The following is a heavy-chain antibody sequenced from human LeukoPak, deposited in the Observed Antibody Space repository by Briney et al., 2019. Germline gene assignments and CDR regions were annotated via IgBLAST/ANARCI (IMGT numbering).Heavy chain of an antibody. CDR1: GGSISSYY. J-gene: IGHJ2*01. Sequence: PSETLSLTCTVSGGSISSYYWSWIRQPPGKGLEWMGYIYYSGSTNYNPSLKSRVTISVDTSKNQFSLKLSSVTAADTAVYYCASGTYGDYVSSWYFDLWGRGTLVTVSS. CDR2: IYYSGST. V-gene: IGHV4-59*01. D-gene: IGHD4-17*01. CDR3: ASGTYGDYVSSWYFDL.